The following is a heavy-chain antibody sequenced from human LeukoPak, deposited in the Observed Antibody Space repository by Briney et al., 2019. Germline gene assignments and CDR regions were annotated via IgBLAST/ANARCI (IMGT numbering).Heavy chain of an antibody. CDR2: ISYDGSNK. CDR1: GFTFSSYG. V-gene: IGHV3-30*03. CDR3: AREAPVVGATDY. J-gene: IGHJ4*02. D-gene: IGHD1-26*01. Sequence: GGSLRLSCAASGFTFSSYGMHWVRQAPGKGLEWVAVISYDGSNKYYADSVKGRFTISRDNSKNTLYLQMNSLRAEDTAVYYCAREAPVVGATDYWGQGTLVTVSS.